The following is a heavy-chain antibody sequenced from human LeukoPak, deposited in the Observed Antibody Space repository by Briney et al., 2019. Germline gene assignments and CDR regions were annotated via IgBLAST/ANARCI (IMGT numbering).Heavy chain of an antibody. CDR1: GYSFTSYW. J-gene: IGHJ4*02. V-gene: IGHV5-51*01. D-gene: IGHD6-19*01. CDR3: ARQYSTGFKFDY. CDR2: IYPGDSDT. Sequence: GESLKITCKGSGYSFTSYWIAWVRQMPGKGLEWMGIIYPGDSDTRYSPSFQGQVTVSADKSISTAYLHWSSLKASDTAMYYCARQYSTGFKFDYWGQGTLVTVSS.